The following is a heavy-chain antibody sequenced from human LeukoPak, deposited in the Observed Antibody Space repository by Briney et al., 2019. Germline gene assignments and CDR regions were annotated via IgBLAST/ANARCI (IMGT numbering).Heavy chain of an antibody. V-gene: IGHV3-74*01. D-gene: IGHD3-3*01. Sequence: GGSLRLSCAASGFTFSSYAMSWVRQGPGKGLVWVSRIKSDGSSTSYAESVKGRFTISRDNAKNTVYVQMNSLRAEDTAVYYCARDVNLGWLSRYYFDHWGQGTLVTVSS. CDR1: GFTFSSYA. J-gene: IGHJ4*02. CDR2: IKSDGSST. CDR3: ARDVNLGWLSRYYFDH.